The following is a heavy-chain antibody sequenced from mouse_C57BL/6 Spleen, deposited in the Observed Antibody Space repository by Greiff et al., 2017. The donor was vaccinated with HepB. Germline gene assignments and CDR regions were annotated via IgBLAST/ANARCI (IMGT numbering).Heavy chain of an antibody. D-gene: IGHD2-5*01. Sequence: VQVVESGAELARPGASVKLSCKASGYTFTSYGISWVKQRTGQGLEWIGEIYPRSGNTYYNEKFKGKATLTADKSSSTAYMELRSLTSEDSAVYFCARSSYYSNQAWFAYWGQGTLVTVSA. CDR2: IYPRSGNT. CDR1: GYTFTSYG. CDR3: ARSSYYSNQAWFAY. J-gene: IGHJ3*01. V-gene: IGHV1-81*01.